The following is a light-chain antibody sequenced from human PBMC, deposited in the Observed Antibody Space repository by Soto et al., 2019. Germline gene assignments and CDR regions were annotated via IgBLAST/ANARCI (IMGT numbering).Light chain of an antibody. J-gene: IGKJ5*01. CDR1: RTVNSQ. CDR3: QQRSNWIT. Sequence: EIVLTQFPASVSLSLGGRATLSCRASRTVNSQLACYQQKPGQAPRLLIYDAFNRAADIPARFSGSGSGTDFTLTISSLEPEDFAVYYCQQRSNWITFGQGTRLEIK. CDR2: DAF. V-gene: IGKV3-11*01.